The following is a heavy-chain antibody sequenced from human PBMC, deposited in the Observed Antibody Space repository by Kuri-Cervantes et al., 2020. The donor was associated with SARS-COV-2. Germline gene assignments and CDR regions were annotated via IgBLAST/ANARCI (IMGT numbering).Heavy chain of an antibody. Sequence: GSLRLSCTVSGGSISSYYWSWIRQPPGKGLEWIGYIYYSGSTNYNPSLKSRVTISVDTSKNQFSLKLSSVTAADTAVYYCARGGRGYCSGGSCYPDYWGQGTLVTVSS. CDR1: GGSISSYY. CDR3: ARGGRGYCSGGSCYPDY. J-gene: IGHJ4*02. V-gene: IGHV4-59*01. D-gene: IGHD2-15*01. CDR2: IYYSGST.